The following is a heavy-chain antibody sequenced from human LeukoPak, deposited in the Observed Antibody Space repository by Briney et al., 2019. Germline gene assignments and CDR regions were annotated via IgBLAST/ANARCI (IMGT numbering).Heavy chain of an antibody. CDR1: GGTFSSYA. CDR3: ARDQRYYYDSSGYYHFDY. Sequence: ASVKVSCKASGGTFSSYAISWVRQAPGQGLEWMGGIIPIFGTANYAQKFQGRVMITTDESTSTAYMELSSLRSEDTAVYYCARDQRYYYDSSGYYHFDYWGQGTLVTVSS. CDR2: IIPIFGTA. J-gene: IGHJ4*02. D-gene: IGHD3-22*01. V-gene: IGHV1-69*05.